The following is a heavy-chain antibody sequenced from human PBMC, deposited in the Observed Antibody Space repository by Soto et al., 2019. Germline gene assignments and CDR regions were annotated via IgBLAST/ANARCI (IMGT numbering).Heavy chain of an antibody. CDR3: ARLEGLATISYYFDF. Sequence: SETLSLTCSVSDDSINSDKYYWGWIRQPPGKGLEWIGSIYYRGNAYYNQSLQTRVTISLDKSRSQISLKLNSVTAAYLSVYFCARLEGLATISYYFDFWGPGALVTVSS. J-gene: IGHJ4*02. D-gene: IGHD3-9*01. CDR1: DDSINSDKYY. CDR2: IYYRGNA. V-gene: IGHV4-39*01.